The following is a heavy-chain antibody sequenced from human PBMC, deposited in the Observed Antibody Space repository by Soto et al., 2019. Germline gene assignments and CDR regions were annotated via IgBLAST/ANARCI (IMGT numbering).Heavy chain of an antibody. Sequence: ASETLSLTCNVSGASLSHGYWSWIRQPPGKRLEWIGYIYYSGSTNYSPSLKSRVTISVDTSKNQFSLNLRSVTAADTAVYFCARDRCSDNGLDVWGQGTTVTVSS. J-gene: IGHJ6*02. CDR1: GASLSHGY. D-gene: IGHD2-15*01. CDR2: IYYSGST. V-gene: IGHV4-59*01. CDR3: ARDRCSDNGLDV.